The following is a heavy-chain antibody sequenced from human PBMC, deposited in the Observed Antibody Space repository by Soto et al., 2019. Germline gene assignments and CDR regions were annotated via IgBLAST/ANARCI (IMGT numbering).Heavy chain of an antibody. CDR1: SASLSSSTYY. CDR2: INHSGST. D-gene: IGHD2-21*02. V-gene: IGHV4-34*01. CDR3: ARGCGGNSAYFDY. J-gene: IGHJ4*02. Sequence: PSETLSLTCSVSSASLSSSTYYWSWIRQPPGKGLEWIGEINHSGSTNYNPSHKSRVTISVDTSKNQFSLKLSSVTAADTAVYYCARGCGGNSAYFDYWGQGTLVTVSS.